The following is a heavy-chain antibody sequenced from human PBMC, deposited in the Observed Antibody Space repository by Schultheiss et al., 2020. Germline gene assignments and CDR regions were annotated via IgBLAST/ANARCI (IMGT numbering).Heavy chain of an antibody. CDR1: GGSFSGYY. V-gene: IGHV4-34*01. CDR3: ARSWIAAAGIVDP. Sequence: GSLRLSCAAYGGSFSGYYWSWFRQPPGKGLEWIGEINHSGSTYYNPSLKSRVTISVDTSKNQFSLMLTSVTAADTAVYYCARSWIAAAGIVDPWGQGTLVTVSS. J-gene: IGHJ5*02. D-gene: IGHD6-13*01. CDR2: INHSGST.